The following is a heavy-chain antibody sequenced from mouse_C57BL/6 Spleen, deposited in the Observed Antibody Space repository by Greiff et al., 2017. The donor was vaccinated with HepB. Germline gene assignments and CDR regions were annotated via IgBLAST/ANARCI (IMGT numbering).Heavy chain of an antibody. D-gene: IGHD2-3*01. CDR2: IYPGDGDT. V-gene: IGHV1-82*01. CDR3: ARDDGYYSAWFAY. Sequence: VQLQQSGPELVKPGASVKISCKASGYAFSSSWMNWVKQRPGKGLEWIGRIYPGDGDTNYNGKFKGKATLTADKSSSTAYMQRSSLTSEDSAVYFCARDDGYYSAWFAYWGQGTLVTVSA. J-gene: IGHJ3*01. CDR1: GYAFSSSW.